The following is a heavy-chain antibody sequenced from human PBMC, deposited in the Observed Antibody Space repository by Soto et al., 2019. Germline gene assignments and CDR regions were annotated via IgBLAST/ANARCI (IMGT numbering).Heavy chain of an antibody. CDR1: GFTFSSYW. Sequence: PGGSLRLSCAASGFTFSSYWMHWVRQVPGKGLMWVSRIISDGSGTSYADSVKGRFTISRDNARNTLYLQMNSLRAEDTAMYYCARDRIAVAALDSWGQGTLVTVSS. CDR2: IISDGSGT. CDR3: ARDRIAVAALDS. J-gene: IGHJ4*02. V-gene: IGHV3-74*01. D-gene: IGHD6-19*01.